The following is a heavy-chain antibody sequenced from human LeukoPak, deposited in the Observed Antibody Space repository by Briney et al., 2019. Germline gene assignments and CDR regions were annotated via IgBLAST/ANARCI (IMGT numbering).Heavy chain of an antibody. CDR1: GYTFTSYG. CDR3: ARDSGIAVAVNFDY. V-gene: IGHV1-18*01. J-gene: IGHJ4*02. Sequence: ASVKVSCKASGYTFTSYGISWVRQAPGQGLEWMGWISAYNGNTNYTQKLQARVTMTTDTSTSTAYMELRSLRSDDTAVYYCARDSGIAVAVNFDYWGQGTLVTVSS. CDR2: ISAYNGNT. D-gene: IGHD6-19*01.